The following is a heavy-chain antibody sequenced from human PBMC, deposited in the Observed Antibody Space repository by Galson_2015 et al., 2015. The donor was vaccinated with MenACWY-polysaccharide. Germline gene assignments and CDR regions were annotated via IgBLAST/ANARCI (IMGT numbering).Heavy chain of an antibody. Sequence: SLRLSCAAAGITFTNAWMSWVRQAPGKGLEWVGLINSKSDGGAADYAAPVKGRFSISRDDSKNTVYLQMNSLRTEDTAGYYCATTHLRYHDSSGCGLDVWGQGTTVTLSS. V-gene: IGHV3-15*01. J-gene: IGHJ6*02. CDR3: ATTHLRYHDSSGCGLDV. CDR1: GITFTNAW. CDR2: INSKSDGGAA. D-gene: IGHD3-22*01.